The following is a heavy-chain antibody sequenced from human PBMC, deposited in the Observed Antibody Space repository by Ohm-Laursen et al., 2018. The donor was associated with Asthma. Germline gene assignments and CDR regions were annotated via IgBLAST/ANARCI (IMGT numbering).Heavy chain of an antibody. CDR2: ISSSSYI. J-gene: IGHJ4*02. Sequence: SLRLSCTASGFTFSSYSMNWVRQAPGKGLEWVSSISSSSYIYYADSVKGRFTISRDNAKNSLYLQMNSLRAEDTAVYYCARQPISRWELRQGFDYWGQGTLVTVSS. V-gene: IGHV3-21*01. CDR3: ARQPISRWELRQGFDY. D-gene: IGHD1-26*01. CDR1: GFTFSSYS.